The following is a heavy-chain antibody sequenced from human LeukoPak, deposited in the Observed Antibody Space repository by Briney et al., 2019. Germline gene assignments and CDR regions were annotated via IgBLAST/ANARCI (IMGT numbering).Heavy chain of an antibody. D-gene: IGHD2-21*01. CDR2: IKSNGDST. J-gene: IGHJ4*02. V-gene: IGHV3-64D*06. CDR1: GFTFNNYP. CDR3: VNPTCGGGHTRYFDY. Sequence: GGSLRLSCSASGFTFNNYPMHWVRRAPGKGLEYVSAIKSNGDSTYNADSVKGRFTISRDNSKNTLYLQMSSLRIEVTAVYYCVNPTCGGGHTRYFDYWGQGTLVTVSS.